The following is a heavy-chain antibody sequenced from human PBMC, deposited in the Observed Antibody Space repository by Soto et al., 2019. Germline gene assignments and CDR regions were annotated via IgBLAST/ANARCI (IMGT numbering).Heavy chain of an antibody. Sequence: QVQLVESGGCVVQPGRSLRLSCAASGFTFSSDGMHWVRQAPGKGLEWVAVIAYDGSNKYYADSVKGRFTISRDNSKNTLYLQMNSLRAEDTTVYYCAKVSSSSANYFDYWGQGTLVTVSS. CDR1: GFTFSSDG. CDR3: AKVSSSSANYFDY. V-gene: IGHV3-30*18. CDR2: IAYDGSNK. J-gene: IGHJ4*02. D-gene: IGHD6-6*01.